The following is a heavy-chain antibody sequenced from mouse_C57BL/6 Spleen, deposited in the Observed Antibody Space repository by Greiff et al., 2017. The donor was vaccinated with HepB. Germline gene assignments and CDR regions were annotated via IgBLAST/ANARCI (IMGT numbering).Heavy chain of an antibody. V-gene: IGHV1-52*01. CDR1: GYTFTSYW. D-gene: IGHD2-12*01. Sequence: VQLQQPGAELVRPGSSVKLSCKASGYTFTSYWMHWVKQRPIQGLEWIGNIDPYDSETHYNQKLKDQATLTVDKSSSTAYMQLSILTSEDSAFYYCAGGDSYYNAYWGQGTLVTVSA. J-gene: IGHJ3*01. CDR2: IDPYDSET. CDR3: AGGDSYYNAY.